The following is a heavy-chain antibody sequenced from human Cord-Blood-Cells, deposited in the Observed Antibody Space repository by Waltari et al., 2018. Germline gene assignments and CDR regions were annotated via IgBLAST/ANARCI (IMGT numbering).Heavy chain of an antibody. J-gene: IGHJ4*02. CDR3: ATDGDSSGYYIFDY. V-gene: IGHV1-24*01. D-gene: IGHD3-22*01. CDR1: GYTLTELS. CDR2: FDPEDGET. Sequence: QVQLVQSGAEVKKLGASVKVSCKVSGYTLTELSMYWVRHAPGKGLEWMGGFDPEDGETIYEQKFQGRVTMTEDTSTDTAYMELSSLRSEDTAVYYCATDGDSSGYYIFDYWGQGTLVTVSS.